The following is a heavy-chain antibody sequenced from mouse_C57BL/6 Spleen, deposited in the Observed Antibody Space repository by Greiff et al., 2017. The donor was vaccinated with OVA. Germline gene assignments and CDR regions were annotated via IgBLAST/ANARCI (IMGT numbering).Heavy chain of an antibody. CDR2: IYPGDGDT. V-gene: IGHV1-82*01. CDR3: ARSNYYGSSYAMDY. D-gene: IGHD1-1*01. CDR1: GYAFSSSW. Sequence: VKLQESGPELVKPGASVKISCKASGYAFSSSWMNWVKQRPGKGLEWIGRIYPGDGDTNYNGKFKGKATLTADKSSSTAYMQLSSLTSEDSAVYFCARSNYYGSSYAMDYWGQGTSVTVSS. J-gene: IGHJ4*01.